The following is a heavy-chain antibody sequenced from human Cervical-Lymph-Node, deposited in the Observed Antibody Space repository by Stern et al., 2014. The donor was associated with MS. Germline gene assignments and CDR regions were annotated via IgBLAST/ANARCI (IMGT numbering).Heavy chain of an antibody. CDR3: ARVNGGNSDWFDP. CDR1: GYMFASHW. Sequence: MQLVQSGAEVKKPGESLKISCKASGYMFASHWIGWVRQMPGKGLEWMGTIDPGDSNAIYSPSSQGQVTISVDKSTSTAYLQWSSLKASDTAMYYCARVNGGNSDWFDPWGQGTLVTVSS. D-gene: IGHD4-23*01. J-gene: IGHJ5*02. CDR2: IDPGDSNA. V-gene: IGHV5-51*01.